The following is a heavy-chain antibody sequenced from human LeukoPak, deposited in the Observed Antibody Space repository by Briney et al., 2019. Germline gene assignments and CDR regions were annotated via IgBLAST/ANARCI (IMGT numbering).Heavy chain of an antibody. D-gene: IGHD3-22*01. CDR2: INPNSGGT. V-gene: IGHV1-2*04. Sequence: ASVIVSCKASGYTFTGYYMHWVRQAPGQGLEWMGWINPNSGGTNYAQKFQGWVTMTRDTSISTAYMELSRLRSDDTAVYYCARGGRSVVVTTLYYFDYWGQGTLVTISS. J-gene: IGHJ4*02. CDR3: ARGGRSVVVTTLYYFDY. CDR1: GYTFTGYY.